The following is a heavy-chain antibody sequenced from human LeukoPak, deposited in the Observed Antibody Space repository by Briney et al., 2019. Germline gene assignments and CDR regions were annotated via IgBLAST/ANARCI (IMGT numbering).Heavy chain of an antibody. CDR3: ARQARTRSGRYSEPRFDAFDI. CDR1: GGSISSYY. V-gene: IGHV4-59*01. CDR2: IYYSGST. J-gene: IGHJ3*02. D-gene: IGHD6-19*01. Sequence: SETLSLTCTVSGGSISSYYWSWIRQPPGKGLEWIGYIYYSGSTNYNPSLKSRVTISVDTSKNQFSLKLSSVTAADTAVYYCARQARTRSGRYSEPRFDAFDIWGQGTMVTVSS.